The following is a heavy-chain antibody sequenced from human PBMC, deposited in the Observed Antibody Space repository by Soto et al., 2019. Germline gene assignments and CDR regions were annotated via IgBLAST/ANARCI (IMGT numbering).Heavy chain of an antibody. D-gene: IGHD1-1*01. CDR2: IIPIFGTA. Sequence: SVKVSCKASGGTFSSYAISWVRQAPGQGLEWVGGIIPIFGTANYAQKFQGRVTITADESTSTAYMELSSLRSEDTAVYYCARGVKLERRSVSYYGMDVWGQGTTVTVSS. CDR1: GGTFSSYA. CDR3: ARGVKLERRSVSYYGMDV. J-gene: IGHJ6*02. V-gene: IGHV1-69*13.